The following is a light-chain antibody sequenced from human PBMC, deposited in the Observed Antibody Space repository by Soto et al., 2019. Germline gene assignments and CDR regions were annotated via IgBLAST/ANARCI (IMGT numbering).Light chain of an antibody. V-gene: IGKV3-11*01. CDR3: QQYNNWPLT. J-gene: IGKJ4*01. CDR1: QSVSSY. CDR2: DAS. Sequence: EIVMTQSPATLSVPPGERATLSCRASQSVSSYLAWYQQKPGQAPRLLIYDASNRSTGIPARFSGSGSGTDFTLTISSLEPEDFAVYYCQQYNNWPLTFGGGTKVDIK.